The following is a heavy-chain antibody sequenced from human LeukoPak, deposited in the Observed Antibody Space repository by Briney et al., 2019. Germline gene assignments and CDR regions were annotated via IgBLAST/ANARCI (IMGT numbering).Heavy chain of an antibody. V-gene: IGHV1-18*04. J-gene: IGHJ4*02. CDR2: ISAYNGNT. D-gene: IGHD3-16*01. Sequence: ASVKVSCKASGYTFTGYYMHWVRQAPGQGLEWMGWISAYNGNTNYAQKLQGRVTMTTDTSTSTAYMELRSLRSDDTAVYYCARYYDYVWGSRTLDYWGQGTLVTVSS. CDR3: ARYYDYVWGSRTLDY. CDR1: GYTFTGYY.